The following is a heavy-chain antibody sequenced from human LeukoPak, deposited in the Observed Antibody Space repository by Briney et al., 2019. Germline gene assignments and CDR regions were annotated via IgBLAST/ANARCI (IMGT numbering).Heavy chain of an antibody. CDR1: GFTFSSYW. V-gene: IGHV3-7*02. Sequence: PGGSLRLSCAASGFTFSSYWMSWARQAPGKGLEWVANIKQDGSEKYYVDSVKGRFTISRDNSKNTLYLQMGSLRAEDTAMYYCARYSSSRAFDYWGQGALITVSS. CDR2: IKQDGSEK. D-gene: IGHD6-13*01. CDR3: ARYSSSRAFDY. J-gene: IGHJ4*02.